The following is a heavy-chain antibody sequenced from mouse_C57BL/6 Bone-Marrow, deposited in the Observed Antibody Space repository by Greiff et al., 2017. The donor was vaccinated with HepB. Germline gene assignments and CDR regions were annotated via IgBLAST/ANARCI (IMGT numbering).Heavy chain of an antibody. J-gene: IGHJ3*01. CDR3: ARVIYYDYDGLFAY. CDR1: GYTFTDYN. CDR2: INPNNGGT. D-gene: IGHD2-4*01. Sequence: EVQLQQSGPELVKPGASVKMSCKASGYTFTDYNMHWVKQSHGKSLEWIGYINPNNGGTSYNQKFKGKATLTVNKSSSTAYMELRSLTSEDSAVYYCARVIYYDYDGLFAYWGQGTRVTVSA. V-gene: IGHV1-22*01.